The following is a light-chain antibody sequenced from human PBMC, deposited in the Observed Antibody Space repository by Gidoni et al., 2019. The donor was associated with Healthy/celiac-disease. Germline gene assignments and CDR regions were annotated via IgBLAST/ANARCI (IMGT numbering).Light chain of an antibody. J-gene: IGKJ1*01. CDR3: QQYNSYSRT. CDR2: KAS. V-gene: IGKV1-5*03. CDR1: QSSSSR. Sequence: IQMTHSPSTLSASVGDRVTITCPASQSSSSRLAWYQQKPGKAPKLLIYKASSLESGVPSRFSGSGSGTEFTLTISSLQPDDFATYYCQQYNSYSRTFGQGTKVEIK.